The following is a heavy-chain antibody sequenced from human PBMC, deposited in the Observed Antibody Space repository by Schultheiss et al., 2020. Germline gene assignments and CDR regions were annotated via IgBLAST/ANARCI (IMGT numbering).Heavy chain of an antibody. J-gene: IGHJ6*02. CDR3: TRRVGDYGMDV. V-gene: IGHV3-23*01. Sequence: GGSLRLSCAASGFTFSSYSMNWVRQAPGKGLEWVSTISASGASTYYADSVKGRFTISRDDSKNTAYLQMNSLKTEDTAVYYCTRRVGDYGMDVWGQGTTVTVSS. D-gene: IGHD1-26*01. CDR2: ISASGAST. CDR1: GFTFSSYS.